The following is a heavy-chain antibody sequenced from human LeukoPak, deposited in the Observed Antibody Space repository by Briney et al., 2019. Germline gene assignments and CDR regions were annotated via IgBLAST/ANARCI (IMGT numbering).Heavy chain of an antibody. Sequence: SETLSLTCDVSGGSISATNWWTWVRQPPGGGLEWIGEVHLNGRSHYSPSLESRVTMSADMSENHISLHLTSVTAADSAVYYCAREGGFYRPLDYTGPGTLVIVSS. CDR2: VHLNGRS. CDR1: GGSISATNW. D-gene: IGHD2/OR15-2a*01. J-gene: IGHJ4*02. V-gene: IGHV4-4*02. CDR3: AREGGFYRPLDY.